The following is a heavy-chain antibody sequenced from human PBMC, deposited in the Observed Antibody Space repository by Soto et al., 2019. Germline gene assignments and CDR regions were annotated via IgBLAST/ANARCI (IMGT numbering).Heavy chain of an antibody. D-gene: IGHD1-1*01. Sequence: PSETLSLTCTVSGASISGFYWSWIRKSAGKRLEWIGRIYATGTTDYNPSLKSRVMMSVDTSKKQFSLKLRSVTAADTAVYYCVRDGTKTLRDWFDPWGQGMSVTVSS. CDR2: IYATGTT. V-gene: IGHV4-4*07. CDR1: GASISGFY. J-gene: IGHJ5*02. CDR3: VRDGTKTLRDWFDP.